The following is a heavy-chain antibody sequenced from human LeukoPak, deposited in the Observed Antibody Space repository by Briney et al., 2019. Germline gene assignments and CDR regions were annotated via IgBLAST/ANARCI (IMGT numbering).Heavy chain of an antibody. D-gene: IGHD6-19*01. CDR1: GFTFSSYA. J-gene: IGHJ5*02. V-gene: IGHV3-23*01. CDR2: ISGSGGCT. CDR3: AKERSSGWYLHNWFDP. Sequence: AGGSLRLSCAASGFTFSSYAMSWVRQAPGKGLEWVSAISGSGGCTYYADSVKGRFTISRDNSKNTLYLQMNSLRAEDTAVYYCAKERSSGWYLHNWFDPWGQGTLVTVSS.